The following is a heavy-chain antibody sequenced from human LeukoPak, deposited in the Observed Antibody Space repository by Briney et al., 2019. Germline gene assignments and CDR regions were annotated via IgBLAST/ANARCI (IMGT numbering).Heavy chain of an antibody. CDR2: MNQDGSGR. CDR3: TKALDF. Sequence: GGSLRLSCTASGFTFSTYWMSWVRQAPGKGLEWVASMNQDGSGRHYSDSVKGRFTISRDNAKNSVSLQMNSLRVEDTAMYYCTKALDFWGQGTLVTVSS. CDR1: GFTFSTYW. V-gene: IGHV3-7*01. J-gene: IGHJ4*02.